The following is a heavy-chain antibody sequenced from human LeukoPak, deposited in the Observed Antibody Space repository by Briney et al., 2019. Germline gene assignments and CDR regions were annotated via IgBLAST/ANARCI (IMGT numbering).Heavy chain of an antibody. CDR2: IYHSGST. CDR1: GGSISSGGYY. CDR3: ARVVPAAPYYYYYMDV. D-gene: IGHD2-2*01. V-gene: IGHV4-30-2*01. J-gene: IGHJ6*03. Sequence: SQTLSLTCTVSGGSISSGGYYWSWIRQPPGTGLEWIRYIYHSGSTYYNPSLKSRVTISVDRSKNQFSLKLSSVTAADTAVYYCARVVPAAPYYYYYMDVWGKGTTVTVSS.